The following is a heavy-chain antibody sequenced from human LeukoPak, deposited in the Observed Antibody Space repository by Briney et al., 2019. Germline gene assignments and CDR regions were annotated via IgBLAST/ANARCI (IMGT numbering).Heavy chain of an antibody. CDR1: GYTFTSYG. CDR3: ARAAIIAAAGPGEY. CDR2: ISAYNGNT. V-gene: IGHV1-18*01. J-gene: IGHJ4*02. D-gene: IGHD6-13*01. Sequence: ASVKVSRKASGYTFTSYGISWVQQAPGQGLEWMGWISAYNGNTNYAQKLQGRVTMTTDTSTSTAYMELRSLRSDDTAVYYCARAAIIAAAGPGEYWGQGTLVTVSS.